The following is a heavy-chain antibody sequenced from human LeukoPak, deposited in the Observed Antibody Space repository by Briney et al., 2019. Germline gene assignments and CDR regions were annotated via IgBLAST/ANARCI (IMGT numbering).Heavy chain of an antibody. J-gene: IGHJ3*02. CDR2: STNKANGYTT. CDR3: SRDVSTAAGSSAFDM. CDR1: GFTLSDHY. Sequence: GGSLRLSCAASGFTLSDHYIDWVRQAPGKGLEWVGRSTNKANGYTTEYVASVKGRFTISRDDSKNSLYLQMNSLTTEDTAVYYCSRDVSTAAGSSAFDMWGQGTMVTVSS. D-gene: IGHD6-13*01. V-gene: IGHV3-72*01.